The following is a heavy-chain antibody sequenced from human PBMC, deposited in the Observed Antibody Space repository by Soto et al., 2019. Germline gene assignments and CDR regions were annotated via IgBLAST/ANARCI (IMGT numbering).Heavy chain of an antibody. D-gene: IGHD3-10*01. J-gene: IGHJ6*03. V-gene: IGHV4-34*01. CDR1: GGSFSGYQ. CDR2: INDSGDI. CDR3: ARGLILWCGELPRRGCYYSNMGV. Sequence: QVQLQQWGAGLLKPSETLSLTCAVYGGSFSGYQWSWIRQTPGKGLEWIGEINDSGDIYFNPSLKSRVTILLDTPKKQISLKLSCVTAADSAVYYCARGLILWCGELPRRGCYYSNMGVWGKGTTVTGSS.